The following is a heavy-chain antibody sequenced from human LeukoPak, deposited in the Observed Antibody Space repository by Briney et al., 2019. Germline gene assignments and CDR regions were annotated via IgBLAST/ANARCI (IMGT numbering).Heavy chain of an antibody. Sequence: PGGSLRLSCAASGFPFSSYAMSWVRQAPGKGLEWVSVISGGGGSTYYADSVKGRFTISRDNCKNSMYLQINSLRAEDTAVYYCAKDQKKGSYYYGMDVWGQGTTVTVSS. CDR2: ISGGGGST. J-gene: IGHJ6*02. CDR1: GFPFSSYA. V-gene: IGHV3-23*01. CDR3: AKDQKKGSYYYGMDV.